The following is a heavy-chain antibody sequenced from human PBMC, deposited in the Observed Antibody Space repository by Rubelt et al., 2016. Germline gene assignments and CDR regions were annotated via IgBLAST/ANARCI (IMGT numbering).Heavy chain of an antibody. J-gene: IGHJ3*02. Sequence: QVQLVQSGAEVKKPGASVKVSCKASGYTFTSYGISWVRQAPGQGLAWMGWISAYTGNTHYAQKLQGRGTMTTETSTSTAYMEVRSLRSDDTAVYYCARGARRYSMDPRNAFDIWGQGTMVTVSS. D-gene: IGHD4-11*01. CDR3: ARGARRYSMDPRNAFDI. CDR1: GYTFTSYG. V-gene: IGHV1-18*01. CDR2: ISAYTGNT.